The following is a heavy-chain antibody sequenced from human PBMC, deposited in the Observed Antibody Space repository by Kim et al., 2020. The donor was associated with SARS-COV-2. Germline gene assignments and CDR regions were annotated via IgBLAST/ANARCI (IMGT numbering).Heavy chain of an antibody. V-gene: IGHV4-39*07. D-gene: IGHD3-9*01. CDR1: GGSISSSSYY. CDR3: ARDPAYYDILTGHTGGAFDI. CDR2: IYYSGST. J-gene: IGHJ3*02. Sequence: SETLSLTCTVSGGSISSSSYYWGWIRQPPGKGLEWIGSIYYSGSTYYNPSLKSRVTISVDTSKNQFSLKLSSVTAADTAVYYCARDPAYYDILTGHTGGAFDIWGQGTMVTVSS.